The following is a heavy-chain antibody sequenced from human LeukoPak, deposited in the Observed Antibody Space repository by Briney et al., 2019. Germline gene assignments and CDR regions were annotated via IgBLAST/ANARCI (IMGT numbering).Heavy chain of an antibody. CDR2: IYGSGTT. CDR3: ASVGGGSPY. V-gene: IGHV4-38-2*02. D-gene: IGHD3-16*01. CDR1: GYSIGSGHF. Sequence: PSETLSLTCTVSGYSIGSGHFWSWIRQPPGKGLEWIGSIYGSGTTYYDPPLRSRVSISADTSKNHFSLELSSVTAADTAVYYCASVGGGSPYWGQGTLVTVSS. J-gene: IGHJ4*02.